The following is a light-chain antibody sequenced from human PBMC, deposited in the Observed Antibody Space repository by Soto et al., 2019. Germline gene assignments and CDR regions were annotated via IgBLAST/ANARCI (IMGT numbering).Light chain of an antibody. CDR3: QQSNSIPQWK. Sequence: DIQMTQSPSSLSASVGDRVTITCRASQTISKYLNWYQHKPGKGPKLLIYGASTLQSGVPSRFSGSGSGKDFTLTISSLQPEDVANYYCQQSNSIPQWKFGKGTKGDI. CDR1: QTISKY. J-gene: IGKJ1*01. V-gene: IGKV1-39*01. CDR2: GAS.